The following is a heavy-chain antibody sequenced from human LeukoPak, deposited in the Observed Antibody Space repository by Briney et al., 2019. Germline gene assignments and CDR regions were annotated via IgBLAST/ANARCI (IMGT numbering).Heavy chain of an antibody. J-gene: IGHJ3*02. Sequence: SETLSLTCAVYGGSFSGYYWSWIRQPPGKGLEWIGEINHSGSTNYNPSLKRRVTISVDTSKNQFSLKLSSVTAADTAVYYCTRGAAAGYTWRVAAAFDIWGQGTMVTVSS. D-gene: IGHD6-13*01. CDR1: GGSFSGYY. CDR2: INHSGST. V-gene: IGHV4-34*01. CDR3: TRGAAAGYTWRVAAAFDI.